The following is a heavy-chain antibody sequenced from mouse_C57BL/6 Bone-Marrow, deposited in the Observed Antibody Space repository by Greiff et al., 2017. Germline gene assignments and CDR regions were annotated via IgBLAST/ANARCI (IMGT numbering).Heavy chain of an antibody. D-gene: IGHD1-1*01. CDR2: INYDGSST. CDR3: ARGHGSSDCPCGV. CDR1: GFTFSDYY. V-gene: IGHV5-16*01. Sequence: EVKLVESEGGLVQPGSSMKLSCTASGFTFSDYYMAWVRQVPEKGLEWVANINYDGSSTYYLDSLKSRFIISRDNAKSILYLQMSSLKSEDTATYDCARGHGSSDCPCGVWGTGTTVTVCS. J-gene: IGHJ1*03.